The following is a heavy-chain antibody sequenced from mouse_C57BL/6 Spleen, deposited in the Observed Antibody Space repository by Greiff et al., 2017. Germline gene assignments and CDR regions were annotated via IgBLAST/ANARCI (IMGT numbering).Heavy chain of an antibody. J-gene: IGHJ3*01. CDR2: IDPSDSET. CDR1: GYTFTSFW. Sequence: QVQLQQPGAELVRPGSSVKLSCKASGYTFTSFWMHWVKQRPIQGLEWIGNIDPSDSETHYNQKFKDKATLTVDKSFSTAYMQLSSLTSEDSAVYSCARSGYDYDVAWFAYWGQGTLVTVSA. V-gene: IGHV1-52*01. D-gene: IGHD2-4*01. CDR3: ARSGYDYDVAWFAY.